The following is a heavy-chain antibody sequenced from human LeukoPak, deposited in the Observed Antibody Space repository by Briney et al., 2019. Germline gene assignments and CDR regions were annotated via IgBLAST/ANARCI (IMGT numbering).Heavy chain of an antibody. Sequence: GGSLRLSCAASGFTFSSYSMNWVRQAPGKGLEWVSSISSSSSYIYYAGSVKGRFTISRDNAKNSLYLQMNSLRAEDTAVYYCASLAYCSSTSCYGMDVWGQGTTVTVS. CDR2: ISSSSSYI. CDR1: GFTFSSYS. CDR3: ASLAYCSSTSCYGMDV. V-gene: IGHV3-21*01. J-gene: IGHJ6*02. D-gene: IGHD2-2*01.